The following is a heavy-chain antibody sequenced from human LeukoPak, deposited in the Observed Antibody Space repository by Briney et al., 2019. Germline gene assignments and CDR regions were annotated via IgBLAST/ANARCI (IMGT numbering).Heavy chain of an antibody. V-gene: IGHV3-21*01. D-gene: IGHD1-26*01. CDR2: ISSSGSYI. CDR3: ARMRAVGATKKFDY. J-gene: IGHJ4*02. Sequence: GGSLRLSCAASGFTFSNYEMNWVRQAPGKGLEWVSSISSSGSYIYYADSMKGRFTISRDNTKNSLYLQVNSLRAEDTAVYYCARMRAVGATKKFDYWGQGTLVTVSS. CDR1: GFTFSNYE.